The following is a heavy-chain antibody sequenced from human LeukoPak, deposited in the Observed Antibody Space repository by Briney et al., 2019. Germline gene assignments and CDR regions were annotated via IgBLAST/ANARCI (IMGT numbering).Heavy chain of an antibody. CDR1: GFIFEDYA. D-gene: IGHD3-22*01. V-gene: IGHV3-20*04. Sequence: PGGSLSLSCAASGFIFEDYAMSWVRLVPGKGLEWLSSMHGIGGKTIYEDSVKGRFTISRDNSKNTLYLQMNSLRAEDTAVYYCAKDPVADYYDSSGPPYDYWGQGTLVTVSS. CDR2: MHGIGGKT. J-gene: IGHJ4*02. CDR3: AKDPVADYYDSSGPPYDY.